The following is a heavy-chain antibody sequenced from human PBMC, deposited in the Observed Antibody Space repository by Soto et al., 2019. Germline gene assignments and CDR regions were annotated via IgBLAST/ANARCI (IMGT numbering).Heavy chain of an antibody. CDR1: GFSFENFT. CDR3: AKHLGIHNAGGLDY. Sequence: EVRLLESGGGLVQPGGSLRLSCKGSGFSFENFTMNWVRQAPGRGLEWVSALSTLGVITLYADSVKGRFTISRDDHTNTLYLEMNNLTAEDTALYYCAKHLGIHNAGGLDYWGQGTLITVSS. CDR2: LSTLGVIT. J-gene: IGHJ4*02. D-gene: IGHD7-27*01. V-gene: IGHV3-23*01.